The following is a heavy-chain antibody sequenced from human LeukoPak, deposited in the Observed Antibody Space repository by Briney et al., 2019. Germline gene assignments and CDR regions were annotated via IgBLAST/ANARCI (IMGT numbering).Heavy chain of an antibody. J-gene: IGHJ5*02. CDR3: AKDGPLRDCDFWSGYYIRKNWFDP. V-gene: IGHV3-23*01. D-gene: IGHD3-3*01. Sequence: GGSLRLSCAASGFTFSSYAMSWVRQAPGKGLEWVSAISGSGGSTYYADSVKGRFTISRDNSKNTMYLQMTSLRAEDTAVYYCAKDGPLRDCDFWSGYYIRKNWFDPWGQGTLVTVSS. CDR1: GFTFSSYA. CDR2: ISGSGGST.